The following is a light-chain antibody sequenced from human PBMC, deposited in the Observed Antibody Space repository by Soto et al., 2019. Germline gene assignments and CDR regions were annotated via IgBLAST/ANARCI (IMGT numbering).Light chain of an antibody. V-gene: IGLV2-14*01. Sequence: QSALTQPASVSGSPGQSIAISCTGTSSDVGGYDYVSWYQQQPDKAPKLMIYEVTKRPSGVSNRFSGSKSGNTASLTISGLQAEDEADYYCSSYKSGSTRVFGAGTKVTVL. J-gene: IGLJ1*01. CDR3: SSYKSGSTRV. CDR2: EVT. CDR1: SSDVGGYDY.